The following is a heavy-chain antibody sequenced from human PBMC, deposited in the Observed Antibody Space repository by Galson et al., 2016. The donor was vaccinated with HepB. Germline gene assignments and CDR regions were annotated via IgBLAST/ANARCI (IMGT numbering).Heavy chain of an antibody. V-gene: IGHV3-30*04. CDR1: GFNFRNFA. Sequence: SLRLSCAASGFNFRNFAMHWVRQAPGKGLEWLAVIRHDAKNQFYADSVKGRFTISRDNAQNSLYLQMNSLRDDDTAVYYCTRALGAGYTTWFDTWGQGTLVTVSS. D-gene: IGHD1-1*01. CDR2: IRHDAKNQ. J-gene: IGHJ5*02. CDR3: TRALGAGYTTWFDT.